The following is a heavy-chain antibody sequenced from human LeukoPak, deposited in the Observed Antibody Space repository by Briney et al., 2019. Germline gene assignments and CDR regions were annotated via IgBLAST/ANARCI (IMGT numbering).Heavy chain of an antibody. CDR2: TSAHNDDT. CDR1: GYTFTSYG. Sequence: ASVKVSCKASGYTFTSYGISWVRQAPGQGLEWMGWTSAHNDDTNYAETLQGRLTMTTDISTSTAYMELTSLRSDDTAVYYCARDWDSRKDYFDPWGKGTLVIVSS. D-gene: IGHD1-26*01. V-gene: IGHV1-18*01. CDR3: ARDWDSRKDYFDP. J-gene: IGHJ4*02.